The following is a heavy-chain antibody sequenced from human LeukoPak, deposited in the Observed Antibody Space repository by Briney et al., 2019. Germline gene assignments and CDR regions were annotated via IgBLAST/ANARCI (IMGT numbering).Heavy chain of an antibody. V-gene: IGHV3-30*04. Sequence: GRSLRLSCAASGFTFSSYAMHWVRQAPGKGLEWVAVISYDGSNKYYADSVKGRFTISRDNSKNTLYLQMNSLRAEDTAVYYCARGLYDILTGPEYWGQGTLVTVSS. J-gene: IGHJ4*02. CDR1: GFTFSSYA. CDR3: ARGLYDILTGPEY. D-gene: IGHD3-9*01. CDR2: ISYDGSNK.